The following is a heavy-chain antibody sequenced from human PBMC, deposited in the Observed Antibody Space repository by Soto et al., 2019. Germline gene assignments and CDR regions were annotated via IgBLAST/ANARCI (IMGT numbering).Heavy chain of an antibody. D-gene: IGHD5-12*01. J-gene: IGHJ4*02. Sequence: SETLSLTCTVSGGSISSGDYYWSWIRQPPGKGLEWIGYIYYSGSTYYSPSLKSRVTISVDTSKNQFSLKLSSVTAADTAVYYCDRAQSGYGDDYWGQGTLVTVYS. V-gene: IGHV4-30-4*01. CDR3: DRAQSGYGDDY. CDR1: GGSISSGDYY. CDR2: IYYSGST.